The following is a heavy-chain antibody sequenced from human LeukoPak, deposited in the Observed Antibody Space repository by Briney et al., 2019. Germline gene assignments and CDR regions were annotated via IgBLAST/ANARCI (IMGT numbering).Heavy chain of an antibody. Sequence: TGGSLRLSCAASGFTFSSYAMSWVRQAPGKGLGWVSAISGSGGSTYYADSVKGRFTISRDNSKDTLYLQMNSLRAEDTAVYYCAKDISSSWYPNLFDYWGQGTLVTVSS. CDR3: AKDISSSWYPNLFDY. V-gene: IGHV3-23*01. J-gene: IGHJ4*02. D-gene: IGHD6-13*01. CDR1: GFTFSSYA. CDR2: ISGSGGST.